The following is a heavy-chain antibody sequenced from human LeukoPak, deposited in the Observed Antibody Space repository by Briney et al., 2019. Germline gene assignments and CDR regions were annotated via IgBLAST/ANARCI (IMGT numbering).Heavy chain of an antibody. CDR1: GGSISSYY. Sequence: PSETLSLTCTVSGGSISSYYWSWIRQPPGKGLEWIGYIYTSGSTNYNPSLKRRVTISVDTSKNQYSLKLSSVTAADTAVYYCARRGLYYYDSSGYFDYWGQGTLVTVSS. CDR3: ARRGLYYYDSSGYFDY. CDR2: IYTSGST. J-gene: IGHJ4*02. V-gene: IGHV4-4*09. D-gene: IGHD3-22*01.